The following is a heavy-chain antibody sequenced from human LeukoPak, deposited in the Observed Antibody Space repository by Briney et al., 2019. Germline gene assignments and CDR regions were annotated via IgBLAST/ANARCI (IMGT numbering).Heavy chain of an antibody. D-gene: IGHD1-26*01. Sequence: GGSLRLSCAASGFTFSTYAMSWVRQAPGKGLEWVSGITDSGGATFYADSVKGRFTISRDNSKNTLYLQMKSLRAEDTAVYYCAKLPIVGNWFDPWGQGTLVTVSS. CDR1: GFTFSTYA. J-gene: IGHJ5*02. CDR2: ITDSGGAT. CDR3: AKLPIVGNWFDP. V-gene: IGHV3-23*01.